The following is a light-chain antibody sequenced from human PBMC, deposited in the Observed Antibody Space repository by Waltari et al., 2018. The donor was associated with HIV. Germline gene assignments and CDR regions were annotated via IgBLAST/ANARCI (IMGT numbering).Light chain of an antibody. CDR3: SSYADRNNLL. J-gene: IGLJ2*01. V-gene: IGLV2-8*01. CDR2: EVN. CDR1: SSDVGGYNS. Sequence: QSALTQPPSASGSPGQSVAISCTGTSSDVGGYNSVSWYQQHPGKAPKLIIYEVNKRPSGVPDRFFGSKSGNTASLTVSGLQAEDEADYYCSSYADRNNLLFGGGTRLTVL.